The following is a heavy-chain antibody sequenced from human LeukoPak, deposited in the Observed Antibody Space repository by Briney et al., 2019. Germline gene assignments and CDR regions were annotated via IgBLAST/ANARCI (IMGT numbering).Heavy chain of an antibody. CDR3: ARDGNYYDSSGYHDY. CDR1: GGSFSGYY. Sequence: PSETLSLTCAVYGGSFSGYYWSWIRQPAGKGLEWIGRIYTSGSTNYNPSLKSRVTMSVDTSKNQFSLKLSSVTAADTAVYYCARDGNYYDSSGYHDYWGQGTLVTVSS. J-gene: IGHJ4*02. CDR2: IYTSGST. D-gene: IGHD3-22*01. V-gene: IGHV4-59*10.